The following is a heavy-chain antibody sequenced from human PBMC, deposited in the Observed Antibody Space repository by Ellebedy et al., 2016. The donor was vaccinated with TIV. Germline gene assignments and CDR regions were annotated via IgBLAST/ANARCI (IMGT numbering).Heavy chain of an antibody. D-gene: IGHD1-1*01. J-gene: IGHJ5*02. CDR1: GGSISSGDYY. Sequence: SETLSLXXTVSGGSISSGDYYWSWIRQPPGKGLEWIGEINHSGSTNYNPSLKSRVTISVDTSKNQFSLKLSSVTAADTAVYYCARDRLERRVNWFDPWGQGTLVTVSS. CDR2: INHSGST. CDR3: ARDRLERRVNWFDP. V-gene: IGHV4-39*07.